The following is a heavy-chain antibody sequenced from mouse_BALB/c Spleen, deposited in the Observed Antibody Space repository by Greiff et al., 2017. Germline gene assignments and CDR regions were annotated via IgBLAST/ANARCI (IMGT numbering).Heavy chain of an antibody. CDR2: ISSGGGST. Sequence: EVQLVESGGGLVKPGGSLKLSCAASGFAFSSYDMSWVRQTPEKRLEWVAYISSGGGSTYYPDSVKGRFTISRDNARNILYLQMSSLRSEDTAMYYCARGQRGSSPHWYFDVWGAGTTVTVSS. CDR3: ARGQRGSSPHWYFDV. J-gene: IGHJ1*01. CDR1: GFAFSSYD. D-gene: IGHD1-1*01. V-gene: IGHV5-12-1*01.